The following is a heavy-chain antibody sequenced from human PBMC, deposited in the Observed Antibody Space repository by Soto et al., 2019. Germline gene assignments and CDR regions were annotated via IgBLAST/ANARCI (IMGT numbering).Heavy chain of an antibody. J-gene: IGHJ6*04. Sequence: QVQLQESGPGLVKPSETLSLTCTVSGGSISSYYWSWIRQPPGKGLEWIGYIYYSGSTNYNPSLKIRVTISVDTSKNQFSLKLSSVTAADTAVYYCARDLSSSGYGMDVWGKGTTVTVSS. V-gene: IGHV4-59*01. CDR2: IYYSGST. D-gene: IGHD6-6*01. CDR1: GGSISSYY. CDR3: ARDLSSSGYGMDV.